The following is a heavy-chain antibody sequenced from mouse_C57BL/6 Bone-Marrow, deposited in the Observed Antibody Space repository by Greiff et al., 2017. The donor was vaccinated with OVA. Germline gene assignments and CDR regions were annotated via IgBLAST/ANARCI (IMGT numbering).Heavy chain of an antibody. CDR1: GFTFSDYG. CDR3: ARGLLRYFDV. CDR2: ISSGSSTI. V-gene: IGHV5-17*01. J-gene: IGHJ1*03. D-gene: IGHD1-1*01. Sequence: EVMLVESGGGLVKPGGSLKLSCAASGFTFSDYGMHWVRQAPEKGLEGVAYISSGSSTIYYADTVKGRFTISRDTAKNTLFLQMTSLGSEDTAMEYCARGLLRYFDVWGTGTTVTVSS.